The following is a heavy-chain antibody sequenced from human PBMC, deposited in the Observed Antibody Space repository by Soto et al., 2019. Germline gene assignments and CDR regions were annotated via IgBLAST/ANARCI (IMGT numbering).Heavy chain of an antibody. CDR2: ISYDGSNK. V-gene: IGHV3-30*18. Sequence: GGSLRLSCAASGFTFSSYGMHWVRQAPGKGLEWVAVISYDGSNKYYADSVKGRFTISRDNSKNTLYLQMNSLRAEDTAVYYCAKDGPSKYYFDYWGQGTLVTVSS. CDR1: GFTFSSYG. J-gene: IGHJ4*02. CDR3: AKDGPSKYYFDY.